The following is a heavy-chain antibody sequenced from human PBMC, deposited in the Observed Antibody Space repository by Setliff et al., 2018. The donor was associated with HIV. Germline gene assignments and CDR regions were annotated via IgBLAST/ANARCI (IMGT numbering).Heavy chain of an antibody. CDR3: ARDFSGQQLVGGWFDP. CDR2: IIPIFGTA. V-gene: IGHV1-69*13. CDR1: GGTFSSYV. J-gene: IGHJ5*02. Sequence: EASVKVSCKASGGTFSSYVISWVRQAPGQGLEWMGGIIPIFGTANYAQKFQGRVTITADESTSTAYMGLSSLRSDDTAVYYCARDFSGQQLVGGWFDPWGQGTLVTVSS. D-gene: IGHD6-13*01.